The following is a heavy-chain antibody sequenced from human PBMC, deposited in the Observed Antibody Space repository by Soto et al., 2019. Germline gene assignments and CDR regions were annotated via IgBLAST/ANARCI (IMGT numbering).Heavy chain of an antibody. J-gene: IGHJ4*02. CDR2: IYYSGST. Sequence: QVQLQESGPGLVKPSETLSLTCTVSGGSISSYYWSWIRQPPGKGLEWIGYIYYSGSTNYNPSLKSRVTISVDTSKNQFSLKLSSVTAADTAVYYCAHSGSPYYFDYWGQGTLVTVSS. V-gene: IGHV4-59*01. CDR1: GGSISSYY. D-gene: IGHD1-26*01. CDR3: AHSGSPYYFDY.